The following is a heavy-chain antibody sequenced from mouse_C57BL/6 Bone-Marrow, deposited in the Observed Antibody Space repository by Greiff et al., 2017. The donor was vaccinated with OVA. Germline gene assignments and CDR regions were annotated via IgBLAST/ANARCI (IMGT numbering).Heavy chain of an antibody. CDR2: IYPGGGYT. CDR3: ARWSNYEYFDV. Sequence: QVQLQQSGAELVRPGTSVKMSCKASGYTFTNYWIGWAKQRPGHGLEWIGDIYPGGGYTNYNAKFKGKATLTADKSSSTAYMQFSSLTSEDSAIYYCARWSNYEYFDVWGTGTTVTVSS. V-gene: IGHV1-63*01. J-gene: IGHJ1*03. D-gene: IGHD2-5*01. CDR1: GYTFTNYW.